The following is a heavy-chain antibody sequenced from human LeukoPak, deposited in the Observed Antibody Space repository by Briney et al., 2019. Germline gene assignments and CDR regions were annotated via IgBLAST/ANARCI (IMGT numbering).Heavy chain of an antibody. D-gene: IGHD3-22*01. CDR1: GGSISSSSYY. Sequence: SETLSLTCTVSGGSISSSSYYWSWIRQPPGKGLEWIGYIYYSGSTNYSPSLKSRVTISVDTSKNQFSLKLSSVTAADTAVYYCARVPRSYYYDSSGHLYYYYYMDVWGKGTTVTISS. J-gene: IGHJ6*03. CDR3: ARVPRSYYYDSSGHLYYYYYMDV. CDR2: IYYSGST. V-gene: IGHV4-61*01.